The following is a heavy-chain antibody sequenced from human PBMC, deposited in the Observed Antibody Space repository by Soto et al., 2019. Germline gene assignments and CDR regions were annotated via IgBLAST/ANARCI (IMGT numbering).Heavy chain of an antibody. D-gene: IGHD3-10*01. CDR2: FDPEDGET. J-gene: IGHJ4*02. CDR1: GYTLTELS. V-gene: IGHV1-24*01. Sequence: GASVKVSCKVSGYTLTELSMHWVRQAPGKGLEWMGGFDPEDGETIYAQKFQGRVTMTEDTSTDTAYMELSSLRSEDTAVYYCATGYGSGSYYTGYYFDYWGQGTLVTVSS. CDR3: ATGYGSGSYYTGYYFDY.